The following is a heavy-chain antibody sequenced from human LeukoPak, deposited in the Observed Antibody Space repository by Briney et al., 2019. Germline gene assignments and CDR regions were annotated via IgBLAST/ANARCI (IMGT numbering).Heavy chain of an antibody. CDR3: VAADYYYAMDV. V-gene: IGHV3-64D*06. CDR1: GFTFSNYA. Sequence: GGSLRLSCSASGFTFSNYAMHWVRQAPGKGLEYVSTIRSIGGCTYYADSVKGRFTISRDNSKNTLYLQMSSLRAEDTAVYYCVAADYYYAMDVWGQGTTVTVSS. CDR2: IRSIGGCT. J-gene: IGHJ6*02.